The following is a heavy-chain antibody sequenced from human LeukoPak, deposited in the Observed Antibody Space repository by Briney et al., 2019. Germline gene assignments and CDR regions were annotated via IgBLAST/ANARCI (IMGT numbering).Heavy chain of an antibody. V-gene: IGHV5-51*01. J-gene: IGHJ6*03. D-gene: IGHD3-3*01. Sequence: GESLKISCKGSGYSFTSYWIGWVRQMPGKGLEWMGIIYPGDSDTRYSPSFQGQVTISADKSISTAYLQWSSLKASDTAMYYCARHEPIFGVVITYYMDVWGKGTTVTVSS. CDR1: GYSFTSYW. CDR2: IYPGDSDT. CDR3: ARHEPIFGVVITYYMDV.